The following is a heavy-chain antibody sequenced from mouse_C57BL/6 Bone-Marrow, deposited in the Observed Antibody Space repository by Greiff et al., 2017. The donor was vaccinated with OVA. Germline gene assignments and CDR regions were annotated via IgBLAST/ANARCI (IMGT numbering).Heavy chain of an antibody. D-gene: IGHD2-4*01. J-gene: IGHJ3*01. Sequence: VQLQQSGPVLVKPGASVKMSCKASGYTFTDYYMNWVKQSHGKSLEWIGVINPYNGGTSYKQKFKGKATLTVDKSSSTAYMELNSLTSEDSAVYYCARSMITKTFAYWGQGTLVTVSA. CDR3: ARSMITKTFAY. V-gene: IGHV1-19*01. CDR1: GYTFTDYY. CDR2: INPYNGGT.